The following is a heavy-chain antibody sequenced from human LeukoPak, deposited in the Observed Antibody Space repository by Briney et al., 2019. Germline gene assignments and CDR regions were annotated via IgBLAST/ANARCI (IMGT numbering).Heavy chain of an antibody. V-gene: IGHV4-34*01. J-gene: IGHJ6*02. CDR2: TNHSGST. Sequence: PSETLSLTCAVYGGSFSGYYWSWIRQPPGKGLEWIGETNHSGSTNYNPSLKSRVTISVDTSKNQFSLKLSSVTAADTAVYYCARRIAAAGTAAAGTGMDVWGQGTTVTVSS. CDR1: GGSFSGYY. CDR3: ARRIAAAGTAAAGTGMDV. D-gene: IGHD6-13*01.